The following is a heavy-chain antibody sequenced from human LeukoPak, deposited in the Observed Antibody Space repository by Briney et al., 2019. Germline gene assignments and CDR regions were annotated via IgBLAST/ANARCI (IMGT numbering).Heavy chain of an antibody. Sequence: SETLSLTCTVSGGSISSSSYYWGWIRQPPGKGLEWIGEINHSGSTNYNPSLKSRVTISVDTSKNQFSLKLSSVTAADTAVYYCARNEGAVASIDYWGQGTLVTVSS. CDR2: INHSGST. CDR1: GGSISSSSYY. D-gene: IGHD6-19*01. J-gene: IGHJ4*02. CDR3: ARNEGAVASIDY. V-gene: IGHV4-39*07.